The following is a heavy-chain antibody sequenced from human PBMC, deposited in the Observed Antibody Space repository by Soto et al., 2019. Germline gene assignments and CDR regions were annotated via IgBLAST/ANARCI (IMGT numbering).Heavy chain of an antibody. Sequence: QVQLVQSGAEVKKPGASVKVSCKASGYTFTSYGISWVRQAPGQGLEWMGWISAYNGNTNYAQKLQRRVTMTTDTSTSTAYMELRSLRSDDTAVYYCAREGGGYSSSLPTYYYYGMDVWGQGTTVTVSS. J-gene: IGHJ6*02. V-gene: IGHV1-18*04. CDR3: AREGGGYSSSLPTYYYYGMDV. CDR1: GYTFTSYG. D-gene: IGHD6-13*01. CDR2: ISAYNGNT.